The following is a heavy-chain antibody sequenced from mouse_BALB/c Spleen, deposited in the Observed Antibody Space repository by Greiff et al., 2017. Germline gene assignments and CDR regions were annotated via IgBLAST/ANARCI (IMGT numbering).Heavy chain of an antibody. CDR1: GFTFSSYT. V-gene: IGHV5-6-4*01. D-gene: IGHD1-2*01. CDR2: ISSGGSYT. J-gene: IGHJ3*01. Sequence: EVKLVESGGGLVKPGGSLKLSCAASGFTFSSYTMSWVRQTPEKRLEWVATISSGGSYTYYPDSVKGRFTISRDNAKNTLYLQMSSLKSEDTAMYYCTRGTATFRFAYWGQGTLVTVSA. CDR3: TRGTATFRFAY.